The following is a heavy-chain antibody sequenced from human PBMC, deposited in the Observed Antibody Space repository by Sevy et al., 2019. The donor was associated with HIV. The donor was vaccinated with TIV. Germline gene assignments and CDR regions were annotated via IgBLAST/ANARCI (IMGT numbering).Heavy chain of an antibody. CDR1: GLTFSTYW. J-gene: IGHJ3*02. Sequence: GGSLRLSCAASGLTFSTYWMNWVRQAPGKGLEWVANIKQDGSGKNYVDSVKGRFTISRDNARNSLFLELNSLKVEDTAVYYCATDLFSSSSADVFDIWGQGTMVTVSS. CDR3: ATDLFSSSSADVFDI. D-gene: IGHD6-6*01. CDR2: IKQDGSGK. V-gene: IGHV3-7*01.